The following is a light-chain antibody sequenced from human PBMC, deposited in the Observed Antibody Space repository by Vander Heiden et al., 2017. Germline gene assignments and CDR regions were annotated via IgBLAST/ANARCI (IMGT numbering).Light chain of an antibody. Sequence: QSALTQPASVSGSPGQSFTIPCTGPSSDVGGHNYVSWYQQHPGKAPKLMIYDVSNRTSGVSNRFSGSKSGNTASLTISGLQAEDEADYYGSSYTSSSTRVFGGGTKLTVL. CDR2: DVS. CDR1: SSDVGGHNY. V-gene: IGLV2-14*01. J-gene: IGLJ2*01. CDR3: SSYTSSSTRV.